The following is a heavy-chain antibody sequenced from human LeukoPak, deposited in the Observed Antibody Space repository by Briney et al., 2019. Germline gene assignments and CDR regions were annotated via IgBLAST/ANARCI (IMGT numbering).Heavy chain of an antibody. V-gene: IGHV4-34*01. CDR1: GGSLSGYY. D-gene: IGHD3-10*01. CDR3: AKEGVTYYYGSGSYFDY. J-gene: IGHJ4*02. CDR2: INRSGSP. Sequence: SETLSLTCAVFGGSLSGYYWSWIRQPPGRGLEWIAEINRSGSPNYNPSLKSRVTIPVDTSENQFSLKLSSVTAADTAVYYCAKEGVTYYYGSGSYFDYWGQGTLVTVSS.